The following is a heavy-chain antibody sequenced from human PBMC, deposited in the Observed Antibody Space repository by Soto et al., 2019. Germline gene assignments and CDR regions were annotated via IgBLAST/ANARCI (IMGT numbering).Heavy chain of an antibody. CDR2: IYYSGST. CDR3: ARLYCSSTSCYRFDY. Sequence: QLQLQESGPGLVKPSETLSLTCTVSGGYISSSSYYWGWIRQPPGKWLEWIGSIYYSGSTYYNPSLKSRVTISVDTSKNQFSLKLSSVTAVDTAVYYCARLYCSSTSCYRFDYWGQGTLVTVSS. J-gene: IGHJ4*02. D-gene: IGHD2-2*01. CDR1: GGYISSSSYY. V-gene: IGHV4-39*01.